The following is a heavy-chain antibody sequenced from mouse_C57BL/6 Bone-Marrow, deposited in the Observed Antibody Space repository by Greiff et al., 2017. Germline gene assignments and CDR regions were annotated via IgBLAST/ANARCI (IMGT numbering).Heavy chain of an antibody. CDR2: ISNGGGST. V-gene: IGHV5-12*01. D-gene: IGHD2-4*01. J-gene: IGHJ3*01. CDR1: GFTFSDYY. Sequence: EVKLQESGGGLVQPGGSLKLSCAASGFTFSDYYMYWVRQTPEQRLEWVAYISNGGGSTYYPDTVKGRFTISRDNAKNTLYLQMSRLKSEDTAMYYCAGPSTMIAWFAYWGQGTLVTVSA. CDR3: AGPSTMIAWFAY.